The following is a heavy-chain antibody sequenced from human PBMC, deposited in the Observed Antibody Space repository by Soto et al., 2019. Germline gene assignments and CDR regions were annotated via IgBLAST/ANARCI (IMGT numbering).Heavy chain of an antibody. CDR2: IYYSGST. CDR3: ARGGGPPGYCISTSCYFFGWFDP. D-gene: IGHD2-2*01. V-gene: IGHV4-30-4*01. CDR1: GGSISSGDYY. J-gene: IGHJ5*02. Sequence: SETLSLTCTVSGGSISSGDYYWSWIRQPPGKGLEWIGYIYYSGSTYYNPSLKSRVTISVDTSKNQFSLKLSSVTAADTAVYYCARGGGPPGYCISTSCYFFGWFDPWGQGTLVTVSS.